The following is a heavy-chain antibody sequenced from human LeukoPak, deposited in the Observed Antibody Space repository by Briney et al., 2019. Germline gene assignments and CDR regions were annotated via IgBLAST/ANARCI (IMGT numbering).Heavy chain of an antibody. J-gene: IGHJ4*02. CDR3: ARDSPLKGYNSGWATNSFDF. V-gene: IGHV3-21*01. CDR1: GFTFSNYN. CDR2: ITSSTSYI. D-gene: IGHD6-19*01. Sequence: GGPLRLSCAASGFTFSNYNMNWLRQAPGKRLGWVSSITSSTSYIYYADSVKGRFTISRDNAKNSLYLQMNSLRAEDTAVYYCARDSPLKGYNSGWATNSFDFWGQGTLVTVSS.